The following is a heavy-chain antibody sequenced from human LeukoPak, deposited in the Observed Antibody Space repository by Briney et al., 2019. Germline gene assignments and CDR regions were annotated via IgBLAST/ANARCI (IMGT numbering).Heavy chain of an antibody. J-gene: IGHJ4*02. CDR2: ITSNGSTT. CDR1: VFTLRTYC. V-gene: IGHV3-74*01. Sequence: GRSLSLSRAVSVFTLRTYCTHWVPHAPGKGLVWVSRITSNGSTTNYTDSARGRYTNYRDNAKNTPYLQMNRLGPEDTPVYNCARGSTMTGWNYWGQGALGSVSS. D-gene: IGHD5/OR15-5a*01. CDR3: ARGSTMTGWNY.